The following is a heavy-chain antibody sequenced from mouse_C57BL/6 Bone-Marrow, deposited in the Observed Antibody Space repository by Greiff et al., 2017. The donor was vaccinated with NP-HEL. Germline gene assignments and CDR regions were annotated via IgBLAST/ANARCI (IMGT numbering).Heavy chain of an antibody. D-gene: IGHD2-4*01. V-gene: IGHV5-4*01. Sequence: EVMLVESGGGLVKPGGSLKLSCAASGFTFSSYAMSWVRQTPEKRLEWVATISDGGSYTYYPDNVKGRFTISRDNAKNNLYLQMSHLKSEDTAMYYCAREDYDGYWGQGTLVTVSA. J-gene: IGHJ3*01. CDR3: AREDYDGY. CDR1: GFTFSSYA. CDR2: ISDGGSYT.